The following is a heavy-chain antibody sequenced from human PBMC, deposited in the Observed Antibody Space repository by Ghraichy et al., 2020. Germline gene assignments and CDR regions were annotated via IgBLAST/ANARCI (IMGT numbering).Heavy chain of an antibody. CDR1: GGSINSYH. D-gene: IGHD2-21*01. CDR2: LQTTGRT. V-gene: IGHV4-4*07. CDR3: AGSRLAGGAVDY. Sequence: SETLSLTCTVSGGSINSYHWNWIRQPAGKGLEWIGRLQTTGRTDHNPSLTSRVTMSVDTSKNQFSLRLSSVTAADTAVYYCAGSRLAGGAVDYWGQGTLVTVSS. J-gene: IGHJ4*02.